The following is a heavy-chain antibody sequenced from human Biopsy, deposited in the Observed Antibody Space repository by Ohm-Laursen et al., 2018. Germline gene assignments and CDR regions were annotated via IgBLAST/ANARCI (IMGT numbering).Heavy chain of an antibody. CDR3: ARGDYFDSNGYFWFDP. V-gene: IGHV4-31*01. D-gene: IGHD3-22*01. CDR2: IFNNANT. CDR1: GGSISSGGSY. J-gene: IGHJ5*02. Sequence: SETLSLTCTVSGGSISSGGSYWSWIRQRPGKGLVWFGDIFNNANTYYNPSLKNLIIISRDTSKNQFSLKLNSVTAADTAVYYCARGDYFDSNGYFWFDPWGQGTLVTVSS.